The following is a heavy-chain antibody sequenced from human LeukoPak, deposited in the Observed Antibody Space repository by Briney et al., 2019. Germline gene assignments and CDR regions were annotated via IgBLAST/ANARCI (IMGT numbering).Heavy chain of an antibody. J-gene: IGHJ5*02. CDR1: GFTFSSYA. CDR2: ISGSGGST. D-gene: IGHD6-13*01. Sequence: GSLRLSCAASGFTFSSYAMSWVRQAPGKGLEWVSAISGSGGSTYYADSVKGRFTISRDNSKNTLYLQMNSLRAEDTAVHYCAKDLKPSSSWPTTGFDPWGQGTLVTVSS. CDR3: AKDLKPSSSWPTTGFDP. V-gene: IGHV3-23*01.